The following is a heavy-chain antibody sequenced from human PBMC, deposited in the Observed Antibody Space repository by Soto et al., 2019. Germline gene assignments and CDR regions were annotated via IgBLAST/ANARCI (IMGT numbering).Heavy chain of an antibody. Sequence: EVQLLDSGGGLVQPGGSLRLSCAASGLTFSSYAMSWVRQAPGKGLEWVSSISDSGSDTYYADSVKGRFTISRDNSKNTLYLQMNSLRAEDTAVYYCAKGVRPNQPSYFDYWRQGTLVTVSS. CDR3: AKGVRPNQPSYFDY. V-gene: IGHV3-23*01. CDR2: ISDSGSDT. J-gene: IGHJ4*02. CDR1: GLTFSSYA.